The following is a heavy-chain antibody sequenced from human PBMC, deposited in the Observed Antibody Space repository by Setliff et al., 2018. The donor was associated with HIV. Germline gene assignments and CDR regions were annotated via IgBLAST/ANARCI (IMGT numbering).Heavy chain of an antibody. D-gene: IGHD3-3*01. CDR1: GGSFSGYY. Sequence: PSETLSLTCAVYGGSFSGYYWSWIRQPPGKGLEWIGEINHSGSTNYNPSLKSRVTISVETSKNQFSPKLSSVTAADTAVYYCAREEDYNFWSGYDWFDPWGQGTLVTVSS. J-gene: IGHJ5*02. CDR2: INHSGST. V-gene: IGHV4-34*01. CDR3: AREEDYNFWSGYDWFDP.